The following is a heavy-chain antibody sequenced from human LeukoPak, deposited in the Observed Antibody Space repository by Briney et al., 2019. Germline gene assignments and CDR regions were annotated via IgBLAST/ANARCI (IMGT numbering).Heavy chain of an antibody. D-gene: IGHD3-22*01. Sequence: GALRLSCAASGFTFSTYWIHWVRQVPGKGLMWISRIHGDGRTTIYADSVKGRFTISRDNAKNSLYLQMNSLRAEDTAVYYCARANYYDISGYDYWGQGTLVTVSS. CDR1: GFTFSTYW. V-gene: IGHV3-74*01. CDR3: ARANYYDISGYDY. J-gene: IGHJ4*02. CDR2: IHGDGRTT.